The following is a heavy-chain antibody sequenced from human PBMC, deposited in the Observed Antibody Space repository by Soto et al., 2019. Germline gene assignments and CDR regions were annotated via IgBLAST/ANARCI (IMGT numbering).Heavy chain of an antibody. Sequence: PSETLSVTCTVSGGSISSYYGSWIRKXPGKGLEWIGYIYYSGSTNYNPSLKSRVTISVDTSKNQFSLKLSSVTAADTAVYYCARDLRVYAIPPRPANAFDIWGQGTMVPVSS. J-gene: IGHJ3*02. CDR1: GGSISSYY. V-gene: IGHV4-59*12. D-gene: IGHD2-8*01. CDR2: IYYSGST. CDR3: ARDLRVYAIPPRPANAFDI.